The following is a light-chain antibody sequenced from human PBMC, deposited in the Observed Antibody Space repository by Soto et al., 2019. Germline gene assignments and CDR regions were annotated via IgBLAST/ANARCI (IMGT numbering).Light chain of an antibody. CDR1: QSVYNN. Sequence: EIVMTQSPATLSVSPGERATLSCRASQSVYNNLAWYQQKPGQAPILLIYGASTRATGIPARFSGSGSGTEFTLTISSLQSEDFAVYYCQQYNKGPVTFGQGTKVEIK. CDR3: QQYNKGPVT. J-gene: IGKJ1*01. CDR2: GAS. V-gene: IGKV3-15*01.